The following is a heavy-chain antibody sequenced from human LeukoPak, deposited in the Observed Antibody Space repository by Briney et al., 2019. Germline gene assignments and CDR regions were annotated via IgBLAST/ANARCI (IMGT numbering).Heavy chain of an antibody. CDR3: ARVPPEDRNNNESYDAFDM. CDR2: INHSGTT. J-gene: IGHJ3*02. CDR1: GGSFSNYF. Sequence: SETLSLTCAVSGGSFSNYFWTWIRQPPGKGLEWIGEINHSGTTVYSPSLKSRVTISVDTSKNQVSLNVTSVTAADTATYYCARVPPEDRNNNESYDAFDMWGQGTVVTVSS. D-gene: IGHD1-14*01. V-gene: IGHV4-34*01.